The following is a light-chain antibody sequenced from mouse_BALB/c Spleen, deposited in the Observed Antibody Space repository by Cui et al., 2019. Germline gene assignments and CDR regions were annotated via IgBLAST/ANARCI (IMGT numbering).Light chain of an antibody. CDR3: LQYDEFPYT. CDR2: RAN. V-gene: IGKV14-111*01. Sequence: DIKMIQSPSSMYASLGERVTITCKASQDINSYLSWFQQKPGKSPKTLIYRANRLVDGVPSRFSGSGYGQDYSLTISSLEYEDMGIYYCLQYDEFPYTFGGGTKLEIK. CDR1: QDINSY. J-gene: IGKJ2*01.